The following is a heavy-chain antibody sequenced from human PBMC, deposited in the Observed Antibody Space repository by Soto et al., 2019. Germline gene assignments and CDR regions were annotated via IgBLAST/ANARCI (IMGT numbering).Heavy chain of an antibody. CDR1: GFTFSSYW. Sequence: PVGSLRLSCAASGFTFSSYWMHWVRQAPGKGLVWVSRINSDGSSTSYADSVKGRFTISRDNAKNTLYLQINSLRAEDTAVYYCASLEVVPYYYYYGMDVWGQGTTVTVSS. V-gene: IGHV3-74*01. CDR2: INSDGSST. D-gene: IGHD2-2*01. J-gene: IGHJ6*02. CDR3: ASLEVVPYYYYYGMDV.